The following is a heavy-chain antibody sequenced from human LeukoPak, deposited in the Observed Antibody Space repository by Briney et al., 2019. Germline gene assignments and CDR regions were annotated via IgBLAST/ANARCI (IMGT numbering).Heavy chain of an antibody. Sequence: PGGSLRLSCAASGFTFSSYGIHWVRQAPGKGLEWVAFIRYDGSNKYYADSVKGRFTISRDNSKNTLYLQMNSLRAEDTAVYYCAKGGITIFGVVMKNNWFDPWGQGTLVTVSS. J-gene: IGHJ5*02. CDR1: GFTFSSYG. D-gene: IGHD3-3*01. V-gene: IGHV3-30*02. CDR2: IRYDGSNK. CDR3: AKGGITIFGVVMKNNWFDP.